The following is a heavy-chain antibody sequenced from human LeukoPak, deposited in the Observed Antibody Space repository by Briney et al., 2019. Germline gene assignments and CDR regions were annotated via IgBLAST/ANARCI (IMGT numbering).Heavy chain of an antibody. CDR2: ISSSSSTI. Sequence: GGSLRLSCAASGFTFSSYSMNWVRQAPGKGLEWVSYISSSSSTIYYADSVKGRFTISRDNAKNSLYLQMNSLRDEDTAVYYCAMSQWELLPLFDYWGQGTLVTVSS. V-gene: IGHV3-48*02. D-gene: IGHD1-26*01. CDR3: AMSQWELLPLFDY. CDR1: GFTFSSYS. J-gene: IGHJ4*02.